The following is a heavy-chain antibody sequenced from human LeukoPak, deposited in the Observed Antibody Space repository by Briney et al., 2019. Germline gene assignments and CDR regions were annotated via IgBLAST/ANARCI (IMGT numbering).Heavy chain of an antibody. CDR2: IYYSGST. CDR1: GGSISSGSFY. V-gene: IGHV4-39*01. Sequence: PSETLSLTCTVSGGSISSGSFYWGWIRQPPGKGLEWIGNIYYSGSTYNNPSLKSRVTISVDTSKNHFSLNLRSVTAADTAVYYCASVRRGFGESSKYYSYYYMDVWGNGTTVTISS. CDR3: ASVRRGFGESSKYYSYYYMDV. D-gene: IGHD3-10*01. J-gene: IGHJ6*03.